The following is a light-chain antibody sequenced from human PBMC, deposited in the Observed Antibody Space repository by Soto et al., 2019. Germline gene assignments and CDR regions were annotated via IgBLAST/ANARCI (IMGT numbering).Light chain of an antibody. V-gene: IGKV3-15*01. CDR1: QTIDNT. J-gene: IGKJ2*01. CDR3: QHYNYWPYT. CDR2: DAS. Sequence: EIVMTPSPATLSLSPVERATLSCRASQTIDNTLAWYQRTPGQAPRLLIYDASTRATGVPARFSGSGSGTDLPPPISSLQSEDFAVYYCQHYNYWPYTFGQGTKVDIK.